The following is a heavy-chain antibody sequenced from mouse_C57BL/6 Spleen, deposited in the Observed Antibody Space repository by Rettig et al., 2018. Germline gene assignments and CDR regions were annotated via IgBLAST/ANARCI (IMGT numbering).Heavy chain of an antibody. CDR3: ARAGTYYFDY. CDR1: GYSITSGYY. CDR2: ISYDGSN. V-gene: IGHV3-6*01. D-gene: IGHD4-1*01. J-gene: IGHJ2*01. Sequence: DVQLQESGPGLVKPSQSLSLTCSVTGYSITSGYYWNWIRQFPGKQLEWMGYISYDGSNNYNPSLKNRISITRDTSKNQFFLKLNSVTTEDTATYYCARAGTYYFDYWGQGTTLTVSS.